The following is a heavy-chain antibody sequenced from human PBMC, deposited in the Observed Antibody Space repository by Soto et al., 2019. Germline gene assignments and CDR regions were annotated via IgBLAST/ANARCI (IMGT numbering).Heavy chain of an antibody. V-gene: IGHV1-18*01. CDR3: VGCSGGSCLNWFDP. CDR1: GHTFTSYD. J-gene: IGHJ5*02. Sequence: GASVKVSCKASGHTFTSYDISWVRQAPGQGLEWMGWIIAYNGNTNYAQKFQGRVTMTTDTSTSTAYMELRSLRSDDTAMYYCVGCSGGSCLNWFDPWGQGTLVTVSS. CDR2: IIAYNGNT. D-gene: IGHD2-15*01.